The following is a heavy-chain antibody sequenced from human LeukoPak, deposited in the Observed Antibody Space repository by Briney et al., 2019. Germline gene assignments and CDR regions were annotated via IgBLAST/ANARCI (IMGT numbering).Heavy chain of an antibody. CDR2: INHSGST. D-gene: IGHD3-10*01. CDR1: GGSLSGYY. Sequence: SETLSLTCAVYGGSLSGYYWSWIRQPPGKGLEWIGEINHSGSTNYNPSLKSRVTISVDTSKNQFSLKLSSVTAADTAVYYCARARISSSGRPYYYGMDVWGQGTTVTVSS. V-gene: IGHV4-34*01. J-gene: IGHJ6*02. CDR3: ARARISSSGRPYYYGMDV.